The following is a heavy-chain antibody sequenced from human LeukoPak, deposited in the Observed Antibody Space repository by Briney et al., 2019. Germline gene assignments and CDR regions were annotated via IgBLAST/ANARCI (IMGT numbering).Heavy chain of an antibody. Sequence: GGSLRLSCAASGFTFSSYGIHWVRQAPGKGLEWVAVIWSDGSNKYYADSVKGRFTISRDNSKNTLYLQMDSLRAEDTAVYYCARDRQPGNLRYFGYWGQGTLVTVSS. J-gene: IGHJ4*02. CDR2: IWSDGSNK. V-gene: IGHV3-33*01. D-gene: IGHD4-23*01. CDR1: GFTFSSYG. CDR3: ARDRQPGNLRYFGY.